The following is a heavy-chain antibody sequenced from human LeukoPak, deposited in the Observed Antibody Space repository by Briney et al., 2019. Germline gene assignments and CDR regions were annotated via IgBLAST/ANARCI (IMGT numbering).Heavy chain of an antibody. Sequence: SVKVSCKASGFTFTSSAVQWVRQARGQRLEWIGWIVVGSGNTNYAQKFQERVTITRDMSTSTAYMELSSLRSQDTAVYYCAGGSGSYHVDYWGQGTLVTVSS. D-gene: IGHD3-10*01. J-gene: IGHJ4*02. CDR2: IVVGSGNT. CDR3: AGGSGSYHVDY. CDR1: GFTFTSSA. V-gene: IGHV1-58*01.